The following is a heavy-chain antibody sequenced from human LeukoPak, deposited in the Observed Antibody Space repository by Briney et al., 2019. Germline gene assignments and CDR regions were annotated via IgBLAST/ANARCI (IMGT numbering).Heavy chain of an antibody. V-gene: IGHV4-59*01. CDR1: GGSISSYY. Sequence: SETLPLTCTVSGGSISSYYWSWIRQPPGKGLEWIGYIYYSGSTNYNPSLKSRVTISVDTSKNQFSLKLSSVTAADTAVYYCARQRDGYNLAFDYWGQGTLVTVSS. J-gene: IGHJ4*02. CDR3: ARQRDGYNLAFDY. D-gene: IGHD5-12*01. CDR2: IYYSGST.